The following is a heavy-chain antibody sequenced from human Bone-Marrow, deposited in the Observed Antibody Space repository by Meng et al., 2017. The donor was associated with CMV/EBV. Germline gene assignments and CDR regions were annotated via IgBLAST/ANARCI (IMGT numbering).Heavy chain of an antibody. V-gene: IGHV6-1*01. CDR1: GDSVSSNSVA. J-gene: IGHJ4*02. CDR2: TYYRSKWFN. Sequence: SQTLSLTCAISGDSVSSNSVAWNWIRQSPSRGLEWLGRTYYRSKWFNDYAVSVKSRITINADTSKNQFSLQLNSVTPEDTAVYYCTRQNGGNDYWGQGTLVTVSS. CDR3: TRQNGGNDY.